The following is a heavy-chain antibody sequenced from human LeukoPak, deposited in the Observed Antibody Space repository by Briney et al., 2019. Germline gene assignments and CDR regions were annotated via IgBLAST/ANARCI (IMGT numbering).Heavy chain of an antibody. Sequence: PGGSLRLSCRGSGFNFGDYAFSWVRQAPGKGLEWVGHIKSKNDGGTTDYAAPVKGRFTISRDDSKNTLYLQMNSLMTEDTAVYYCITARNFYDSSGFYYYIDFWGQGTLVTVSS. CDR1: GFNFGDYA. D-gene: IGHD3-22*01. CDR2: IKSKNDGGTT. CDR3: ITARNFYDSSGFYYYIDF. J-gene: IGHJ4*02. V-gene: IGHV3-15*01.